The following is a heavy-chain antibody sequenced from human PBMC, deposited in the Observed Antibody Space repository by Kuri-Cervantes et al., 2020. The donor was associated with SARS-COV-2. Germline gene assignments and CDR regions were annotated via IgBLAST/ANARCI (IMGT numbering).Heavy chain of an antibody. Sequence: GGSLRLSCAASGFTYSSYWMSWVRQAPGKGLEWVANIKQDGSEKYYVDSVKGRFTISRENAKNSLYLQMNSLRAEDTALYYCAKASGPTYYYDTSGLDYWGQGTLVTVSS. V-gene: IGHV3-7*05. CDR1: GFTYSSYW. D-gene: IGHD3-22*01. CDR3: AKASGPTYYYDTSGLDY. CDR2: IKQDGSEK. J-gene: IGHJ4*02.